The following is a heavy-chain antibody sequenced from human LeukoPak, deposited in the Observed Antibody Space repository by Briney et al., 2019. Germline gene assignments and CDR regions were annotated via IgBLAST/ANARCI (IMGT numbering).Heavy chain of an antibody. V-gene: IGHV3-30-3*01. D-gene: IGHD4-11*01. CDR2: ISYDGSNK. J-gene: IGHJ6*03. CDR1: GFTFSSYA. CDR3: AREEVTTPLSSYMDV. Sequence: PGGSLGLSCAASGFTFSSYAMHWVRQAPGKGLEWVAVISYDGSNKYYADSVKGRFTISRDNSKNTLYLQMNSLRAEDTAVYYCAREEVTTPLSSYMDVWGKGTTVTVSS.